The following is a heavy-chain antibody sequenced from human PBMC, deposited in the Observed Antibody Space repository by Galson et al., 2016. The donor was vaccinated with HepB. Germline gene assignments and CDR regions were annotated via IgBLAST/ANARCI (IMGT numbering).Heavy chain of an antibody. CDR2: IYPGDSDT. CDR1: GYSFSSYW. Sequence: QSGAEVKKPGESLKISCKGSGYSFSSYWIGWVRQMPGKGLEWMGIIYPGDSDTRYSPSFQGQVTISADKSINTAYLQWSSLKASDTAMYYCASKISVPATPPGAYDIWGQGTMVTVSS. V-gene: IGHV5-51*01. D-gene: IGHD6-19*01. J-gene: IGHJ3*02. CDR3: ASKISVPATPPGAYDI.